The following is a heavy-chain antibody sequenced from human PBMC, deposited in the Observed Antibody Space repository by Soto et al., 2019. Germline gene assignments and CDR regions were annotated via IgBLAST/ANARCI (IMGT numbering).Heavy chain of an antibody. V-gene: IGHV3-23*01. Sequence: EVRLLESGGGLVEPGGSLRLSCAASGFTFSTYAMSWVRQAPGKGLEWVSVIGEGGFSTQYAASVKGRFTISRDNSKNMLYLQMNSLRSDDTAVYYCARDSITSVSSDVPGMDVWGPGTTVTVSS. CDR1: GFTFSTYA. J-gene: IGHJ6*02. CDR3: ARDSITSVSSDVPGMDV. CDR2: IGEGGFST. D-gene: IGHD2-2*01.